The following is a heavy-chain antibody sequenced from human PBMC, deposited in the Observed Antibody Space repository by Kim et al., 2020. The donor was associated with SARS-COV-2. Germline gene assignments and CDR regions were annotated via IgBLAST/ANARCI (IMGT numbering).Heavy chain of an antibody. CDR1: GYSFTSYW. CDR3: ARHEALDIVVVPAALAVPGFDP. CDR2: IDPSDSYT. D-gene: IGHD2-2*01. J-gene: IGHJ5*02. Sequence: GESLKISCKGSGYSFTSYWISWVRQMPGKGLEWMGRIDPSDSYTNYSPSFQGHVTISADKSISTAYLQWSRLKASDTAMYYCARHEALDIVVVPAALAVPGFDPWGQGTLVTVSS. V-gene: IGHV5-10-1*01.